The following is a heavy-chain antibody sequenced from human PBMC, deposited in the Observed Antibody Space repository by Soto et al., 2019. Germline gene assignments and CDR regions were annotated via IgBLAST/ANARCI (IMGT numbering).Heavy chain of an antibody. CDR3: AREINSHFDY. CDR1: GFTFSSYA. V-gene: IGHV3-23*01. J-gene: IGHJ4*02. D-gene: IGHD2-15*01. Sequence: EVQLLESGGGLVQPGGSPRLSCAASGFTFSSYAVSWVRQAPAKGLEWVSAISGSGSSTYYADSVKGRFTISRDNSKNTLYLQMNSLRAEDTAVYYCAREINSHFDYWGQGTLVTVSS. CDR2: ISGSGSST.